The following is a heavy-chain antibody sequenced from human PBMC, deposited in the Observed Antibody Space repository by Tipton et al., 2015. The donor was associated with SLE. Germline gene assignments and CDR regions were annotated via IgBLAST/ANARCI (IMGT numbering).Heavy chain of an antibody. CDR2: HSGST. V-gene: IGHV4-4*02. CDR1: GGSINSSNW. J-gene: IGHJ4*02. CDR3: ARGSGVSVRRFDS. D-gene: IGHD3-10*01. Sequence: TLSLTCVVSGGSINSSNWWSWVRQPPGKGLEWIGHSGSTNYNPSLKSRVTISVDTSKNQISLNLSSVTAADTAVYYCARGSGVSVRRFDSWGQGILVTVSS.